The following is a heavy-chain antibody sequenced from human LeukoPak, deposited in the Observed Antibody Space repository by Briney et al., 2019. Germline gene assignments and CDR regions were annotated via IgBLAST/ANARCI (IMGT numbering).Heavy chain of an antibody. CDR3: ARVSGYDWESFYDY. CDR1: GGSFSGYY. D-gene: IGHD5-12*01. V-gene: IGHV4-34*01. Sequence: SETLSLTCAVYGGSFSGYYWSWIRQPPGKGLEWIGEINHSGSTNYNPSLKSRVTISVDTSKNQFSLKLNSVTAADTAVYYCARVSGYDWESFYDYWGQGTLVTVSS. J-gene: IGHJ4*02. CDR2: INHSGST.